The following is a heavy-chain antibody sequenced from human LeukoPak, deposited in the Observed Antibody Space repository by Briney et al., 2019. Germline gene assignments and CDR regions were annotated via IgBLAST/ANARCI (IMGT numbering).Heavy chain of an antibody. CDR2: FIPIFGTA. Sequence: SVKVSCKASGGTFSSYGVSWVRHAPGQGLEWMGRFIPIFGTANYAQKFQGRVTITTDESTSTAYMELSSLRSEDTAVYYCARDRFPYSGSYSFEPFDYWGQGTLVTVSS. CDR1: GGTFSSYG. CDR3: ARDRFPYSGSYSFEPFDY. J-gene: IGHJ4*02. V-gene: IGHV1-69*05. D-gene: IGHD1-26*01.